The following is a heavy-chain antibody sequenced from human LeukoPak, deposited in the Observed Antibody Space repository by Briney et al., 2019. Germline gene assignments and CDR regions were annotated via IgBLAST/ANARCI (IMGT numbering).Heavy chain of an antibody. J-gene: IGHJ5*01. D-gene: IGHD2/OR15-2a*01. CDR2: ISGSGRTI. V-gene: IGHV3-48*03. CDR3: ARGVYGRFDS. Sequence: GGSLRLSCAASGFTFDAYEINWVRQAPGKGLEWVSYISGSGRTIYYADSVKGRFTITWDNAKNSVYLQMNRLRAEDTAVYYCARGVYGRFDSWGQGTLVTVSS. CDR1: GFTFDAYE.